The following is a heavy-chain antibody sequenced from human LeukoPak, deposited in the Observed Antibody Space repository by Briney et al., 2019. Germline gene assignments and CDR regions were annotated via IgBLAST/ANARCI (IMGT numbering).Heavy chain of an antibody. V-gene: IGHV3-7*01. CDR1: GFTFSSYG. CDR2: IKEDGSEK. Sequence: PGGSLRLSCDASGFTFSSYGMNWVRQAPGKGLEWVANIKEDGSEKNYVDSVRGRFTISRDNAEKSLYLQMNSLRVEDTAVYYCATRLGCGQGTLVTVSS. CDR3: ATRLG. J-gene: IGHJ4*02.